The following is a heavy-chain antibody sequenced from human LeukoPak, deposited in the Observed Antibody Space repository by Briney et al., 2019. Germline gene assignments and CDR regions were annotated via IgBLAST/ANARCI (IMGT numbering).Heavy chain of an antibody. D-gene: IGHD3-10*01. CDR2: IYYSGST. V-gene: IGHV4-59*01. J-gene: IGHJ3*02. CDR1: GSSISTYY. Sequence: SETLSLTCTVSGSSISTYYWSWIRQPPGKGLEWIGYIYYSGSTNYNPSLKSRVTISVDTSKHQFSLKLSSVTAADTAVYYCARALLDADAFDIWGQGTMVTVSS. CDR3: ARALLDADAFDI.